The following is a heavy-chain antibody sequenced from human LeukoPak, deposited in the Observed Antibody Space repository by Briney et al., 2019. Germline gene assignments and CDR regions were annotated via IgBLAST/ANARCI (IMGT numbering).Heavy chain of an antibody. D-gene: IGHD7-27*01. V-gene: IGHV1-2*02. CDR3: ARLLAWGSWYFDY. Sequence: ASVKVSCKASGHTFTGYYIYWVRQAPGQGLECMGYINPNSGDTNFAQKFQSRVTMTRDTPINTAYMELSRLRSDDTAMYYCARLLAWGSWYFDYWGQGTLVTVSS. CDR1: GHTFTGYY. CDR2: INPNSGDT. J-gene: IGHJ4*02.